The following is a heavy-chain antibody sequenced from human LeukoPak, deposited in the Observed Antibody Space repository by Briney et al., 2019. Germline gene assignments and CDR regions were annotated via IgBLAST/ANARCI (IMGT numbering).Heavy chain of an antibody. D-gene: IGHD1-26*01. J-gene: IGHJ4*02. CDR3: ARGVVARGSLIDY. CDR2: INSDGSST. CDR1: VYIFDSHW. V-gene: IGHV3-74*01. Sequence: GGSLRLAWAPSVYIFDSHWTQWVRQAPGKGLVWVSRINSDGSSTSYADSVKGRFTISRDNAKNSLYLQMNSLRAEDTAVYSCARGVVARGSLIDYWGQGTLVTVSS.